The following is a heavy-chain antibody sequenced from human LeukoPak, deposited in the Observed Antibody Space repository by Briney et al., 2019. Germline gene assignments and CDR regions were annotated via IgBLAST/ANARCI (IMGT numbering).Heavy chain of an antibody. J-gene: IGHJ4*02. V-gene: IGHV1-18*01. CDR1: GYTFTSYG. CDR3: ARDHIVLMVYDLDY. Sequence: GASVKVSCKASGYTFTSYGISWVRQAPGQGLEWMGWISAYNGNTNYARKLQGRVTMTTDTSTSTAYMELRSLRSDDTAVYYCARDHIVLMVYDLDYWGQGTLVTVSS. CDR2: ISAYNGNT. D-gene: IGHD2-8*01.